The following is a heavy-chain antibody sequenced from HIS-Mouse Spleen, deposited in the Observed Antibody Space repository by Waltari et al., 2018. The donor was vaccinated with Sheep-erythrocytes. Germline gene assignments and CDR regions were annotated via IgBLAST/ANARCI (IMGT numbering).Heavy chain of an antibody. CDR1: GGSISSSSYY. CDR2: IYYSGST. Sequence: QLQLQESGPGLVKPSETLSLTCTVSGGSISSSSYYWGWIRQPPGKGLEWIGSIYYSGSTHHNPSLKSRVPISVDTSKNQFSLKLSSVTAADTAVYYCARHLTEGANGWNDAFDIWGQGTMVTVSS. CDR3: ARHLTEGANGWNDAFDI. J-gene: IGHJ3*02. D-gene: IGHD1-1*01. V-gene: IGHV4-39*01.